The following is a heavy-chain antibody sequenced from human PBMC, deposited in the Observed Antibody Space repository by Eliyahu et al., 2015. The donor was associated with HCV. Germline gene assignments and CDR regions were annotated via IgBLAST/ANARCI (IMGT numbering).Heavy chain of an antibody. CDR1: GFTFSSYA. CDR3: ATYGSGYDAFDI. V-gene: IGHV3-23*03. D-gene: IGHD3-10*01. J-gene: IGHJ3*02. Sequence: EVQLLXSGGGLVQPGGSLRLSCAASGFTFSSYAMSWVRQAPGKGLEWVSVIYSGGSSTYYADSVKGRFTISRDNSKNTLYLQMNSLRAEDTAVYYCATYGSGYDAFDIWGQGTMVTVSS. CDR2: IYSGGSST.